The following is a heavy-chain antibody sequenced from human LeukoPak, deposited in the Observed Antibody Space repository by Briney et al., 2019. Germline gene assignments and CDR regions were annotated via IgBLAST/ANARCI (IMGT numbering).Heavy chain of an antibody. CDR3: AKDFSSGYSNP. D-gene: IGHD3-22*01. CDR1: GFTFSSYG. V-gene: IGHV3-30*18. CDR2: ISYDGSNK. J-gene: IGHJ5*02. Sequence: PGRSLRLSCAASGFTFSSYGMHWVRQAPGKGLEWVAVISYDGSNKYYADSVKGRFTISRDNSKNTLYLQMNSLRAEDTAVYYCAKDFSSGYSNPWGQGTLVTVSS.